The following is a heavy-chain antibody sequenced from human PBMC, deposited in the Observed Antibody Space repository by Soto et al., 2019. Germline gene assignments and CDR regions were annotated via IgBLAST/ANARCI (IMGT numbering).Heavy chain of an antibody. CDR1: GGSISSGDYY. CDR2: IYYSGST. Sequence: SETLSLTCTVSGGSISSGDYYWSWIRQPPGKGLEWIGYIYYSGSTYYNPSLKSRVTISVDTSKNQFSLKLSSVTAADTAVYYCARVKVAAGPDDKFDYWGQGTLVTVSS. D-gene: IGHD6-6*01. V-gene: IGHV4-30-4*01. J-gene: IGHJ4*02. CDR3: ARVKVAAGPDDKFDY.